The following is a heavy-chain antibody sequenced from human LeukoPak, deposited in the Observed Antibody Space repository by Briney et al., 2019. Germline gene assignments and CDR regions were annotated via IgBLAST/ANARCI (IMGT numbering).Heavy chain of an antibody. J-gene: IGHJ4*02. V-gene: IGHV3-23*01. CDR2: IGVGGGNA. D-gene: IGHD3-10*01. Sequence: GGSLRLSCAASGFTFSNYAMSWFRQAPGKGLEWVSFIGVGGGNANYAGSVKGRFTISRDDSQNTLYLQMNSLRAEDTAVYYCARGGWQLLGGQGTLVTVSS. CDR3: ARGGWQLL. CDR1: GFTFSNYA.